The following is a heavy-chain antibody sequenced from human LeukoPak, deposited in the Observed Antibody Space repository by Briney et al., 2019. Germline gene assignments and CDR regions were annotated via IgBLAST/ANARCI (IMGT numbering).Heavy chain of an antibody. CDR3: ARPPMKSSLRVWFDP. V-gene: IGHV1-2*06. J-gene: IGHJ5*02. CDR1: GYTSTGYY. Sequence: GASVKVSCKASGYTSTGYYMHWVRQAPGQGLEWMGRINPNSGGTNYAQKFQGRVTMTRDTSISTAYMELSRLRSDDTAVYYCARPPMKSSLRVWFDPWGQGTLVTVSS. CDR2: INPNSGGT.